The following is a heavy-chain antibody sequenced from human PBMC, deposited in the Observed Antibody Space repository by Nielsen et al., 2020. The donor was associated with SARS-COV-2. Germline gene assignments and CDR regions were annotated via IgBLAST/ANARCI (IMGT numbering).Heavy chain of an antibody. D-gene: IGHD4/OR15-4a*01. J-gene: IGHJ4*02. CDR2: IYYNGNT. CDR1: GGSISTYY. Sequence: SETLSLTFAASGGSISTYYWSWIRQPPGKGLEWFGYIYYNGNTNYNPSLKSRVTISLDTSNKQFSLRLRSVTATDTAVYYCARGGAYYHTTVDYWGQGTLVTVSS. CDR3: ARGGAYYHTTVDY. V-gene: IGHV4-59*13.